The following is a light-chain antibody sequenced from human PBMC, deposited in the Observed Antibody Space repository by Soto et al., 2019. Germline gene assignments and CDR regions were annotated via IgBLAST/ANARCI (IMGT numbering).Light chain of an antibody. CDR2: DVN. CDR1: SSDVGGSNY. J-gene: IGLJ2*01. Sequence: QSVLTQPASVSGSPGQSITISCTGTSSDVGGSNYVSWYQHHPGKAPKLMIYDVNNRPSGISNRFSGSKSGNTASLTSSGLQAEDEADYYCSSYRSGSTLVFGGGTKVTVL. CDR3: SSYRSGSTLV. V-gene: IGLV2-14*03.